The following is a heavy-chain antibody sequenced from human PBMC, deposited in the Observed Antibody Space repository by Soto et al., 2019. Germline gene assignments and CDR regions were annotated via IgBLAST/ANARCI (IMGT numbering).Heavy chain of an antibody. CDR3: ASESYGGEFDY. J-gene: IGHJ4*02. CDR1: GNTVPNYA. D-gene: IGHD4-17*01. V-gene: IGHV1-3*01. CDR2: INAGNGNT. Sequence: ASVKVSCKASGNTVPNYAIHWVRQAPGQRLEWMGWINAGNGNTKYSQKFQGRVTITRDTSASTAYMELSSLRSEDTAVYYCASESYGGEFDYWGQGTLVTVSS.